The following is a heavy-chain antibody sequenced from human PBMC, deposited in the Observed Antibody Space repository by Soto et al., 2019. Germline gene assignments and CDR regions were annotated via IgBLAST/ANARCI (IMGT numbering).Heavy chain of an antibody. V-gene: IGHV4-4*02. Sequence: SETLSLTCAVSGGSISSSNWWSWVRQPPGKGLEWIGEIYHSGSTNYNPSLKSRVTISVDKSKNQYSLKLSSVTAADTAVYYCARFFGSYNNWFDPWGQGTLVTVSS. CDR1: GGSISSSNW. D-gene: IGHD1-26*01. CDR3: ARFFGSYNNWFDP. CDR2: IYHSGST. J-gene: IGHJ5*02.